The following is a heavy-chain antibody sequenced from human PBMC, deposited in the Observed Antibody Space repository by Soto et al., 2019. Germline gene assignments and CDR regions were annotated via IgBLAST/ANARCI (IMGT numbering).Heavy chain of an antibody. CDR2: INAGNGNT. J-gene: IGHJ1*01. D-gene: IGHD2-2*01. Sequence: ASVKVSCKASGYTFTSYAMHWVRQAPGQRLEWMGWINAGNGNTKYSQKLQGRVTITRDTSASTAYMELSSLRSEDTAVYYCAREHRHCSRTSCYLGYFQHWAKGNGDTLSS. CDR3: AREHRHCSRTSCYLGYFQH. CDR1: GYTFTSYA. V-gene: IGHV1-3*01.